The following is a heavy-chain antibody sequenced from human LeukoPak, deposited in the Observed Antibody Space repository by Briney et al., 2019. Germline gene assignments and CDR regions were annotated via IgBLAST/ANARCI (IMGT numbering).Heavy chain of an antibody. CDR2: ITDSGTNT. J-gene: IGHJ6*03. Sequence: GGSLRLSCAASGFTFSTYAMSWVRQAPGKGLEWVSTITDSGTNTYYVDSVKGRFTISRDNSKNTLYLQMNSLRAEDTAVYYCAKAVAATHYYYYYYMDVWGKGTTVTVSS. CDR1: GFTFSTYA. V-gene: IGHV3-23*01. D-gene: IGHD2-15*01. CDR3: AKAVAATHYYYYYYMDV.